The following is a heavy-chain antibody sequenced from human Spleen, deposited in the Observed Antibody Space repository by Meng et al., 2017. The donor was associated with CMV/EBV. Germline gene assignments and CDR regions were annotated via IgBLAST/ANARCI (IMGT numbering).Heavy chain of an antibody. V-gene: IGHV1-46*01. CDR3: ARRVGGLDV. CDR2: INPSGGST. J-gene: IGHJ4*02. D-gene: IGHD3-10*01. CDR1: GYSFAGYY. Sequence: ASVKVSCKASGYSFAGYYMHWVRQAPGQGLEWMGIINPSGGSTSYAPKFQGRVTMTRDTYTSTVYMELSSLRSDDTAVYYCARRVGGLDVWGQGTLVTVSS.